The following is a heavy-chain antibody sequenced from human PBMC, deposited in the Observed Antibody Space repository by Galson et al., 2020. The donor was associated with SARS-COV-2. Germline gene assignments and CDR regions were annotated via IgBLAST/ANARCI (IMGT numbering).Heavy chain of an antibody. CDR2: IFHTGNT. V-gene: IGHV4-4*02. CDR1: GGSIISSHW. CDR3: ATTFQL. D-gene: IGHD1-1*01. J-gene: IGHJ3*01. Sequence: SETLSLTCDVSGGSIISSHWWYCFRQPPGKGLEWIGEIFHTGNTNYNPSLESRVTISVDKSKNHFSLGLRSVTAADTAVYYCATTFQLWGQGTMITVSS.